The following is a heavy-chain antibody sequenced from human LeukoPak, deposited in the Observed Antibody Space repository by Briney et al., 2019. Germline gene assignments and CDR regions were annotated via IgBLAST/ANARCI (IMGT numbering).Heavy chain of an antibody. Sequence: PGGSLRLSCAASGFTFSSYEMNWVRQAPGKGLEWVSYISSSGSTIYYADSVKGRFTISRDNAKNSLYLQMNSLRAEDTAVYYCARERNCYDSSGYESYWGQGTLVTVSS. CDR3: ARERNCYDSSGYESY. CDR2: ISSSGSTI. CDR1: GFTFSSYE. D-gene: IGHD3-22*01. J-gene: IGHJ4*02. V-gene: IGHV3-48*03.